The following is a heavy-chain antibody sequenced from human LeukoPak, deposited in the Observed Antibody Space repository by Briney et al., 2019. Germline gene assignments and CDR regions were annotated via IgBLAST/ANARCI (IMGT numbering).Heavy chain of an antibody. D-gene: IGHD5-12*01. CDR2: ISWNSGSI. CDR1: GFTFDDYA. Sequence: PGGSLRLSCAASGFTFDDYAMHWVRQAPGKGLEWVSGISWNSGSIGYADSVKGRFTISRDNAKNSPYLQMNSLRAEDTALYYCAKDIYSGYDSYYFDYWGQGTLVTVSS. V-gene: IGHV3-9*01. J-gene: IGHJ4*02. CDR3: AKDIYSGYDSYYFDY.